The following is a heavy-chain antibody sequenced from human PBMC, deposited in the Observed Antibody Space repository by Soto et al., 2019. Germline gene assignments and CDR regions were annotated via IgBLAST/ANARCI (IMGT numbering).Heavy chain of an antibody. J-gene: IGHJ5*02. V-gene: IGHV1-69*02. CDR1: GDTFSSYT. CDR2: IIPILGVA. D-gene: IGHD6-13*01. Sequence: GPQLKVSCKASGDTFSSYTISWVREAPGQGVEWMGRIIPILGVANYAQKFQGRVTITADKSTSTAYMELSSLRSEDTAVYYCARGRVAAAGRNWFDPWGQGTLVTVSS. CDR3: ARGRVAAAGRNWFDP.